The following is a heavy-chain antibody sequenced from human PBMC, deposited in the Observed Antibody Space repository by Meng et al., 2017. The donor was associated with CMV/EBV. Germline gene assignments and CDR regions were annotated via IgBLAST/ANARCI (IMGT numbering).Heavy chain of an antibody. V-gene: IGHV3-21*01. CDR3: ARDLRVVLGQYNWFDP. D-gene: IGHD3-16*01. J-gene: IGHJ5*02. CDR2: ISSSSSYI. Sequence: GGSLRLSCAASGFTFSSYSMNWVRQAPGKGLEWVSSISSSSSYIYYADSVKGRFTISGDNAKNSLYLQMNSLRAEDTAVYYCARDLRVVLGQYNWFDPWGQGTLVTVSS. CDR1: GFTFSSYS.